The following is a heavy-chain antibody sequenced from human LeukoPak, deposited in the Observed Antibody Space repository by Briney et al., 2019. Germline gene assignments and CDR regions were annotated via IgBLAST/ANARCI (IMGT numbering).Heavy chain of an antibody. CDR3: ARLGYSSGWYYFDH. CDR1: GGSLSTYY. J-gene: IGHJ4*02. CDR2: IYYSGST. D-gene: IGHD6-19*01. V-gene: IGHV4-59*08. Sequence: PSETLSLTCTVSGGSLSTYYWSWIRQPPGKGLEWIGYIYYSGSTNYNPSLKSRVTISVDTSKNQFSLKLSSVTAADTAVYYCARLGYSSGWYYFDHWGQGTLVTVSS.